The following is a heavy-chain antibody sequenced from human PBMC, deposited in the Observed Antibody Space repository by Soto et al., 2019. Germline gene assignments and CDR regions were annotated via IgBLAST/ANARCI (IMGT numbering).Heavy chain of an antibody. CDR2: INHSGST. V-gene: IGHV4-34*01. CDR3: ARGGGYSYGLSFFDY. Sequence: SETLSLTCAVYGGSFSGCYWSWIRQPPGKGLEWIGEINHSGSTNYDPSLKSRVTISVDTSKNQFSLKLSSVTAADTAVYYCARGGGYSYGLSFFDYWGQGTLVTVS. D-gene: IGHD5-18*01. J-gene: IGHJ4*02. CDR1: GGSFSGCY.